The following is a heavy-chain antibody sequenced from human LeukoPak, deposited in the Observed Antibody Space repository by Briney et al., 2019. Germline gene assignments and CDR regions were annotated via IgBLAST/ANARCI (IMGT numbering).Heavy chain of an antibody. V-gene: IGHV3-48*01. Sequence: GGSLRLSCAASGFTFSPYSMNWVRQAPGKGLEWVSYISSSGSTIYYADSVKGRFTISRDNSKNTLYLQMNSLRAEDTAVYYCAKDSPYSSSWYLFGYWGQGTLVTVSS. J-gene: IGHJ4*02. CDR3: AKDSPYSSSWYLFGY. CDR2: ISSSGSTI. CDR1: GFTFSPYS. D-gene: IGHD6-13*01.